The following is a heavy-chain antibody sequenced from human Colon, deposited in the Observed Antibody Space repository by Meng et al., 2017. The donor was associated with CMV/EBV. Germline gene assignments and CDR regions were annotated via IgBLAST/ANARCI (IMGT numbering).Heavy chain of an antibody. Sequence: SETLSLTCTVSNFSIGYGNYWGWIRQPPGKGLEWIGYIYYSGSTNYNPSLKSRVTISVDTSKNQFSLKLSSVTAADTAVYYCARGKSGYNQAWGQGTLVTVSS. V-gene: IGHV4-59*01. CDR3: ARGKSGYNQA. J-gene: IGHJ5*02. CDR2: IYYSGST. D-gene: IGHD5-24*01. CDR1: NFSIGYGNY.